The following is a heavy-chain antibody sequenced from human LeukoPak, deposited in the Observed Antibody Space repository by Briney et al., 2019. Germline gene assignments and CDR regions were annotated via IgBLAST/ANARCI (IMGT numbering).Heavy chain of an antibody. V-gene: IGHV4-59*01. J-gene: IGHJ4*02. Sequence: SETLSLTCSVSGGSISNYYWSWIRQSPGKGLEWIGHISNSGSTNYNPSVKSRVTTSIDTSKNQFSLKLSSVTAADTAVYYCARDPIYYDTSGPIHSRRPTYYFDYWGQGTQVTVSS. CDR3: ARDPIYYDTSGPIHSRRPTYYFDY. CDR2: ISNSGST. CDR1: GGSISNYY. D-gene: IGHD3-22*01.